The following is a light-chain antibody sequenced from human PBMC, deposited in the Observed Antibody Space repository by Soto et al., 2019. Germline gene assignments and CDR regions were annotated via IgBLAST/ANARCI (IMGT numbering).Light chain of an antibody. V-gene: IGLV2-8*01. Sequence: QSVLTKPPSASGSPGQSVTISCTGTSSDVGGYHYVSWYQQHPGKAPKLMIYEVSTRPSGVPDRFSGSKSGNTASLTVSGLQAEDEADYYCSSYAGSNNVVFGGGTKLTVL. CDR1: SSDVGGYHY. CDR2: EVS. CDR3: SSYAGSNNVV. J-gene: IGLJ2*01.